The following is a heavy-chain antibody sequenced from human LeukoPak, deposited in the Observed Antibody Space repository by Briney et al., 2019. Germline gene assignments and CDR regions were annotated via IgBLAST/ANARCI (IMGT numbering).Heavy chain of an antibody. CDR3: ATTNRDNFGDYFFDY. Sequence: SETLSLTCTVSGGSISTYYWSWIRRPPGKGLEWIGYVYYSGSTDYNPSLNSRVTISVDTSKKQFSLRLSSVTAADSAVYYCATTNRDNFGDYFFDYWGQGTLVTVSS. V-gene: IGHV4-59*01. J-gene: IGHJ4*02. CDR1: GGSISTYY. D-gene: IGHD4-17*01. CDR2: VYYSGST.